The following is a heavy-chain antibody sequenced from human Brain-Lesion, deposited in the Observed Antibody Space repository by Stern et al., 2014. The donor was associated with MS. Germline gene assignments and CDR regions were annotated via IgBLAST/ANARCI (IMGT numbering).Heavy chain of an antibody. CDR2: IYSSGST. Sequence: VQLVESGPGLVKPSETLSLTCTVSGGSINTNNYYWGWIRQPPGKGLEWIGNIYSSGSTFYSPSLKSRVTMSVDTSKTQSSLKLSSGTAADTAVYYCARTGDDFGDYSLSYWGQGTLVTVSS. CDR1: GGSINTNNYY. CDR3: ARTGDDFGDYSLSY. D-gene: IGHD4-17*01. V-gene: IGHV4-39*01. J-gene: IGHJ4*02.